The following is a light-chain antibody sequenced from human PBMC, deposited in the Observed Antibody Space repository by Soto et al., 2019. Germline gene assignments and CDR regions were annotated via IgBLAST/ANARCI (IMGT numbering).Light chain of an antibody. Sequence: IQTTQSPSSMSASVGDRVTITCRSSQSISTYLNWYQQKPGKAPKLLIFAASSLQSGVPSRFSGSGSGTDFTPTISSLQPQDFATYYCQQSYSTPRVTFGQGTKVDIK. CDR1: QSISTY. CDR3: QQSYSTPRVT. J-gene: IGKJ1*01. V-gene: IGKV1-39*01. CDR2: AAS.